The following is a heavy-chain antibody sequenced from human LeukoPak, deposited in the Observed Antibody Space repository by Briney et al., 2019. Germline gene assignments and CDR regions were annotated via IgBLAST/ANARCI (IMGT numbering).Heavy chain of an antibody. Sequence: ASVKVSCKVSGYTLTELSMHWVRQAPGKGLEWMGGFDPEDGETIYAQKFQGRVTMTEDTSTDTAYMELSSLRSEDTAVYYCATGGAYYDFWSGAEGGFDYWGQGTLVTVSS. V-gene: IGHV1-24*01. CDR3: ATGGAYYDFWSGAEGGFDY. CDR1: GYTLTELS. CDR2: FDPEDGET. J-gene: IGHJ4*02. D-gene: IGHD3-3*01.